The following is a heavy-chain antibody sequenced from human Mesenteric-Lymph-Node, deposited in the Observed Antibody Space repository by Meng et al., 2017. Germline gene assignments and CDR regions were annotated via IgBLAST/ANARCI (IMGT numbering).Heavy chain of an antibody. J-gene: IGHJ4*02. CDR3: ARDKPPYYFDY. V-gene: IGHV4-4*07. CDR2: IYTSGSA. Sequence: SETLSLTCTVSGGSISNYYWSWIRQPAGKGLEWIGRIYTSGSANYNPSLKSRVTMSLDTSKNHFSLNLSSVTAADTAVYYCARDKPPYYFDYWGQGTLVTVSS. CDR1: GGSISNYY.